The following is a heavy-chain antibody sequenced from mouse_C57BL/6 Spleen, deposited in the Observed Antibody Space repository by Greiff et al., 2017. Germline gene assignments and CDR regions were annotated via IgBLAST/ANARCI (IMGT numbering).Heavy chain of an antibody. Sequence: VQLKESGAELARPGASVKLSCKASGYTFTSYGISWVKQRTGQGLEWIGEIYPRSGNTYYNEKFKGKATLTADKSSSTAYMELRSLTSEDSAVYFCARRGITTEAMDYWGQGTSVTVSS. J-gene: IGHJ4*01. V-gene: IGHV1-81*01. CDR2: IYPRSGNT. CDR1: GYTFTSYG. CDR3: ARRGITTEAMDY. D-gene: IGHD2-4*01.